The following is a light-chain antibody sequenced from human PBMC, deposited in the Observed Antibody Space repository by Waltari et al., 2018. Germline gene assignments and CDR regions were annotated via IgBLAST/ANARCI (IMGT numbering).Light chain of an antibody. V-gene: IGKV2-28*01. CDR3: MQALQTPLT. Sequence: DIVITQSPLSLPVTPGEPASISCRSSQSLLHSNGYNYLDWYLQKPGQSPQLLIYLGSNRASGVPDRFSGSGSGTDFTLKISRVEAEDVGVYYCMQALQTPLTFGPGTKVGIK. CDR1: QSLLHSNGYNY. J-gene: IGKJ3*01. CDR2: LGS.